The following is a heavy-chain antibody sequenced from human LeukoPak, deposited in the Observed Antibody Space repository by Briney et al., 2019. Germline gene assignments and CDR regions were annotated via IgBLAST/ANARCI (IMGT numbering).Heavy chain of an antibody. CDR1: GGSFSGYY. CDR2: INHSGST. D-gene: IGHD3-3*01. J-gene: IGHJ5*02. V-gene: IGHV4-34*01. CDR3: ARGNRMKYYDFWSGYLTRGNWFDP. Sequence: SETLSLTCAVYGGSFSGYYWSWIRQPPGKGLEWIGEINHSGSTNYNPSLKSRVTISVDTSKNHFSLKLSSVTAADTAVYYCARGNRMKYYDFWSGYLTRGNWFDPWGQGTLVTVSS.